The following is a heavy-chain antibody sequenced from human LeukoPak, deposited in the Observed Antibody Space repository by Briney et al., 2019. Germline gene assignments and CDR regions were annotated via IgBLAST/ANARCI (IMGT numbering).Heavy chain of an antibody. D-gene: IGHD5-12*01. CDR3: ARYLTVVATTGVDY. CDR2: INPNSGGT. J-gene: IGHJ4*02. Sequence: ASVKVSCKASGYTFTGYYMHWVRQAPGQGLEWMGWINPNSGGTNYAQKFQGRVTMTRDTSISTAYMELSRLRSDDTAVYYCARYLTVVATTGVDYWGQGTLVIVSS. V-gene: IGHV1-2*02. CDR1: GYTFTGYY.